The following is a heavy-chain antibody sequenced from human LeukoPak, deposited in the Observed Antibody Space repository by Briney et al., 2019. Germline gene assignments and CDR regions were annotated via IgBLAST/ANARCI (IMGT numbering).Heavy chain of an antibody. CDR2: IWEDGSNI. CDR3: AKPIYNSGWYDY. Sequence: GSLRLSCAASGFSFSPYGMHWVRQAPGKGLEWVAAIWEDGSNIHYADAVKGRFTISRDNSKNTLYLQMNSLRAEDTALYYCAKPIYNSGWYDYWGQGTLVTVAS. V-gene: IGHV3-33*06. J-gene: IGHJ4*02. CDR1: GFSFSPYG. D-gene: IGHD6-19*01.